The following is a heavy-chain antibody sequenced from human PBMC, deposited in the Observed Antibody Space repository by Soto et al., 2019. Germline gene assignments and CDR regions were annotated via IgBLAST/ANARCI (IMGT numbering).Heavy chain of an antibody. CDR1: GFTFSTCW. J-gene: IGHJ4*02. V-gene: IGHV3-7*03. Sequence: ESGGGLVQPGGSLRLSCAASGFTFSTCWMNWVRQAPGKGLEWVADIKADGSEKYYVDSVKGRFTISRDNAKNSLYLQMNSLRADDTAVYYCARGDYFDRRFDSWGQGTLVTVSS. CDR2: IKADGSEK. CDR3: ARGDYFDRRFDS. D-gene: IGHD3-22*01.